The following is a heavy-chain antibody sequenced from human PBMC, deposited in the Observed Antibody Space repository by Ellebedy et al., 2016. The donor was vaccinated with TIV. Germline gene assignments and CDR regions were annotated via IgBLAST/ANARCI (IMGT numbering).Heavy chain of an antibody. CDR1: GFTFSNAW. D-gene: IGHD6-25*01. CDR2: IDNDGSST. CDR3: ASNFDRQRPSY. Sequence: GESLKISCAASGFTFSNAWMSWVRQVPGKGLVWVSRIDNDGSSTSYADSVKGRFTISRDNAQNTLYLQMNSLRAEDTAVYYCASNFDRQRPSYWGQGTLVTVSS. J-gene: IGHJ4*02. V-gene: IGHV3-74*01.